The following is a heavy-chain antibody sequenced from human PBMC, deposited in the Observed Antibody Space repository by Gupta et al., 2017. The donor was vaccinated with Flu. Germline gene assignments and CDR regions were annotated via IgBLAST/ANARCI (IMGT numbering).Heavy chain of an antibody. CDR1: GFSFSSYG. D-gene: IGHD3-22*01. CDR3: AKDPGFDSSGYYYRGEYFDY. J-gene: IGHJ4*02. Sequence: QVQLVESGGGLVQPGRSLSLSCAASGFSFSSYGMYWVLQAPGKGLEWVAVISYEGSNYYYADSVKGRFTVSRDDSKNTLYLQMNSLRVEDTAVYYCAKDPGFDSSGYYYRGEYFDYWGQGTLVTVSS. V-gene: IGHV3-30*18. CDR2: ISYEGSNY.